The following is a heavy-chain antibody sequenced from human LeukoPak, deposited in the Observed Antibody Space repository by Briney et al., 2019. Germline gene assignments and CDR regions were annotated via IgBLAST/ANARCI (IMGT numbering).Heavy chain of an antibody. Sequence: SETLSPTCTVSGGSISSYYWSWIRQPPGKGLEWIGYIYYSGSTNYNPSLKSRVTISVDTSKNQFSLKLSSVTAADTAVYYCARHQEDKPVEMATIDSWGQGTLVTVSS. D-gene: IGHD5-24*01. J-gene: IGHJ4*02. CDR1: GGSISSYY. CDR2: IYYSGST. V-gene: IGHV4-59*01. CDR3: ARHQEDKPVEMATIDS.